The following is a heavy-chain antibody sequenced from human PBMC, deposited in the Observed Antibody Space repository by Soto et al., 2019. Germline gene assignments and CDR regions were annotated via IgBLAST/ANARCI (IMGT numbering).Heavy chain of an antibody. V-gene: IGHV4-59*01. Sequence: LSETLSLTCTVSGGSISSYYWSWIRHPPGKGMEWIGYIYYSGSTNYNPSLKSRVTISVDTSKSQFSLKLSSVTAADTAVYYCARLQTYYGILTGPYIDYWGQGTLVTVSS. CDR3: ARLQTYYGILTGPYIDY. CDR2: IYYSGST. CDR1: GGSISSYY. J-gene: IGHJ4*02. D-gene: IGHD3-9*01.